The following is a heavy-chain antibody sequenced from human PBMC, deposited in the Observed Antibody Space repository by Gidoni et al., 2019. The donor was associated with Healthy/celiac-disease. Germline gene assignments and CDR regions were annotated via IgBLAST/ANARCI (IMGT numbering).Heavy chain of an antibody. CDR2: IYYSGST. V-gene: IGHV4-39*01. CDR1: GGSISSSSYY. CDR3: ARYGSGSYVRY. J-gene: IGHJ4*02. D-gene: IGHD3-10*01. Sequence: QLQLQEAGPGLLEPSETLSLTCTVTGGSISSSSYYWGWIRQPPGKGLEWIGSIYYSGSTYYNPSLKSRVTISVDTSKNQFSLKLSSVTAADTAVYYCARYGSGSYVRYWGQGPLVTVSS.